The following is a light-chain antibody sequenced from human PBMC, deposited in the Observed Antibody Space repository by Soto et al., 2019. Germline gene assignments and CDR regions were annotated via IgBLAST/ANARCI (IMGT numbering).Light chain of an antibody. V-gene: IGLV2-14*03. CDR3: NSYSTSSTSYV. CDR1: SNDVGAYNY. CDR2: DVN. Sequence: QSVLTQPASMSGSPGQSITISCTGTSNDVGAYNYVSWYQQHPGKAPKLMIYDVNNRPSGVSDRFSGSKSGNTASLTISGLQAEDEADYYCNSYSTSSTSYVFGTGTQLTVL. J-gene: IGLJ1*01.